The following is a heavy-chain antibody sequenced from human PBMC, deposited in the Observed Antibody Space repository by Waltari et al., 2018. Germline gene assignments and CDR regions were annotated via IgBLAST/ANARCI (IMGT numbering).Heavy chain of an antibody. Sequence: EVQLVESGGGLVQPGGSLRPSCAASGFTFGSYWMHWVRQAPGKGLVWVSRVTIEGSSTTYADSVKGRFTISRDNARNTLYLQMNSLRAEDTAVYYCARDGHGTVDFDLWGQGTVVTVSS. V-gene: IGHV3-74*01. CDR3: ARDGHGTVDFDL. CDR1: GFTFGSYW. CDR2: VTIEGSST. J-gene: IGHJ4*02.